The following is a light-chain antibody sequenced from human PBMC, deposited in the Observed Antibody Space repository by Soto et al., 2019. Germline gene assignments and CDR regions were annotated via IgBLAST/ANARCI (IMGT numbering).Light chain of an antibody. CDR3: QRYDKWPVT. Sequence: EIVMTQSPATLSMSPGERATVSCKASQRVGPDLAWYEQKPGQAPRLLTYRASTRATGIPARFSSSGSGAEFNLTISSLQSEAFAVYYCQRYDKWPVTFGPGTKVAIK. J-gene: IGKJ3*01. V-gene: IGKV3-15*01. CDR2: RAS. CDR1: QRVGPD.